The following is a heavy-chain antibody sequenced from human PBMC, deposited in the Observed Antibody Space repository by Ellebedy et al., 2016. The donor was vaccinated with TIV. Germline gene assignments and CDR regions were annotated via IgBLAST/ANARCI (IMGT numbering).Heavy chain of an antibody. CDR2: IYYSGST. Sequence: WVRQPPGKGLEWIGSIYYSGSTYYNPSLKSRVTISVDTSKNQFSLKLSSVTAADTAVYYCARDHKGNWFNPWGQGTLVTVSS. V-gene: IGHV4-39*07. J-gene: IGHJ5*02. CDR3: ARDHKGNWFNP.